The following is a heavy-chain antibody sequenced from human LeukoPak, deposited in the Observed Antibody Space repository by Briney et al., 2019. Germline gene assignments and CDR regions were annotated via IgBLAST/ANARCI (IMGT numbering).Heavy chain of an antibody. D-gene: IGHD1-1*01. CDR2: ISSSAYTI. V-gene: IGHV3-48*03. Sequence: GGSLRLSCAASGFTFSSSEMNWVRQAPGKGLEWVSYISSSAYTIYYADSVKGRFTISRDNTKSSLYLQMNSLRAEDTAVYYCARVVRALQPDYWGQGTLVTVSS. CDR1: GFTFSSSE. CDR3: ARVVRALQPDY. J-gene: IGHJ4*02.